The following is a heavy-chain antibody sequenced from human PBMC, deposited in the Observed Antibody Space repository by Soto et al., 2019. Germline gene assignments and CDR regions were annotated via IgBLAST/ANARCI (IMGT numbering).Heavy chain of an antibody. CDR3: ARPLNYYDSSGYDDAFDI. Sequence: EVQLVESGGGLIQPGGSLRLSCAASGFTVSSNYMSWVRQAPGKGLEWVSVIYSGGSTYYADSVKGRFTISRDNSKNTLYLQMNSLRAEDTAVYYCARPLNYYDSSGYDDAFDIWGQGTMVTVSS. CDR1: GFTVSSNY. J-gene: IGHJ3*02. CDR2: IYSGGST. V-gene: IGHV3-53*01. D-gene: IGHD3-22*01.